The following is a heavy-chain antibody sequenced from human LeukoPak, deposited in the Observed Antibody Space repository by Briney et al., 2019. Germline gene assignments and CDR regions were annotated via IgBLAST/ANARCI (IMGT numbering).Heavy chain of an antibody. D-gene: IGHD1-26*01. CDR2: ISYDGSNK. V-gene: IGHV3-30-3*01. CDR3: AREGSSGSYLFDY. Sequence: GGSLRLSCAASGFTCSSYAMHWVRQAPGKGLEWVAVISYDGSNKYYADSVKGRFTISRDNSKNTLYLQMNSLRAEDTAVYYCAREGSSGSYLFDYWGQGTLVTVSS. CDR1: GFTCSSYA. J-gene: IGHJ4*02.